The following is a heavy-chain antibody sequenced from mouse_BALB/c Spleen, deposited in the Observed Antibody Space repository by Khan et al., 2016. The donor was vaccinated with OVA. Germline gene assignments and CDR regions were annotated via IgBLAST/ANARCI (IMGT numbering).Heavy chain of an antibody. V-gene: IGHV5-17*02. J-gene: IGHJ1*01. Sequence: EVELVESGGGLVQPGGSRKLSCAASGFTFSSFGMHWVRQAPEKGLEWVAYIISGSATIYYADIVKGRFTISRDNPKNPLFLQMTSIRSEETAMSYCARALITTWFFDVWGAGTTVTVSS. CDR3: ARALITTWFFDV. D-gene: IGHD1-1*01. CDR2: IISGSATI. CDR1: GFTFSSFG.